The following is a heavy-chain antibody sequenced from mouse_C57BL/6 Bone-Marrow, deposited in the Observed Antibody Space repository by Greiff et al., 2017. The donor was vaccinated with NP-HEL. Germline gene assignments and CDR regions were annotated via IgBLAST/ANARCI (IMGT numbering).Heavy chain of an antibody. Sequence: QVQLQQSGAELARPGASVKLSCKASSYTFTSYGISWVKQRTGQGLEWIGEIYPRSGNTYYNEKFKGKATLTADKSSSTAYMELRSLTSEDSAVYFCASNYGGYAMDYWGQGTSVTVSS. V-gene: IGHV1-81*01. CDR1: SYTFTSYG. CDR2: IYPRSGNT. D-gene: IGHD1-1*01. J-gene: IGHJ4*01. CDR3: ASNYGGYAMDY.